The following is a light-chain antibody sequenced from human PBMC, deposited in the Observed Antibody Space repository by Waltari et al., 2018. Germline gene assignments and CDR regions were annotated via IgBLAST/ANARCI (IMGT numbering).Light chain of an antibody. J-gene: IGKJ1*01. Sequence: DIQMTQSPSSLSASVGDRVTITCRASQSINSYLNWYQQKPGNAPKLLIYAASSLQSGVPSRFSGSGSGTDFTLTISSLQPEDFATYYCQQSYSTLWTFGQGTKVEIK. V-gene: IGKV1-39*01. CDR2: AAS. CDR1: QSINSY. CDR3: QQSYSTLWT.